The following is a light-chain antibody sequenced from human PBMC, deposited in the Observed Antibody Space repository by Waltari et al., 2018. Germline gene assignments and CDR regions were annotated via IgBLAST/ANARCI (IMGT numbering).Light chain of an antibody. V-gene: IGKV1-5*03. CDR3: QQYNKYPLT. CDR2: KAS. Sequence: DVQMTQSPSTLSASVGDRVTITCRASQSIESWLAWYQQKPGRAPKLLIYKASTLQSGGPSRFSGSESGTEFSLTISSLQPDDFATYYCQQYNKYPLTFGGGTKVEI. CDR1: QSIESW. J-gene: IGKJ4*01.